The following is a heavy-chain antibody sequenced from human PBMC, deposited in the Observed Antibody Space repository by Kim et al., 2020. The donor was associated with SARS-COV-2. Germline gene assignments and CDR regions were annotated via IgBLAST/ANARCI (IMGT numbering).Heavy chain of an antibody. J-gene: IGHJ5*02. V-gene: IGHV1-24*01. CDR3: ATTPWDRRGFDP. Sequence: ASVKVSCKVSGYTLTELSMHWVRQAPGKGLEWMGGFDPEDGETIYAQKFQGRVTMTEDTSTDTAYMELSSLRSEDTAVYYCATTPWDRRGFDPWGQGTLVTVSS. CDR2: FDPEDGET. CDR1: GYTLTELS. D-gene: IGHD1-26*01.